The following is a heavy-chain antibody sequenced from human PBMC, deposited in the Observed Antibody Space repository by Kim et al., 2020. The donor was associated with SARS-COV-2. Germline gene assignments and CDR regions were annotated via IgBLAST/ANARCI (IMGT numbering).Heavy chain of an antibody. J-gene: IGHJ6*02. Sequence: GGSLRLSCAASGFTFSSYWMSWVRQAPGKGLEWVANIKQDGSEKYYVDSVKGRFTISRDNAKNSLYLQMNSLRAEDTAVYYCARAGYCSGGSCLYYYYYYGMDVWGQGTTVTVSS. D-gene: IGHD2-15*01. V-gene: IGHV3-7*04. CDR3: ARAGYCSGGSCLYYYYYYGMDV. CDR1: GFTFSSYW. CDR2: IKQDGSEK.